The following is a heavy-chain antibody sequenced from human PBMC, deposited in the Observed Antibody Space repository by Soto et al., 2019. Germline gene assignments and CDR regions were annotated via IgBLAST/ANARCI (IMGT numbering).Heavy chain of an antibody. J-gene: IGHJ4*02. CDR2: TYYRSKWDN. V-gene: IGHV6-1*01. CDR1: GDSVSSNNAA. Sequence: QVQLQQSGPVLVKPSQTLSLTCAISGDSVSSNNAAWNWIRQSPSRGLEWLGRTYYRSKWDNDSVVSLKSRITINADTSKNPFSLQLNSVTPEDTAVYYCSSWQYAYWGQGTLGTVSS. CDR3: SSWQYAY.